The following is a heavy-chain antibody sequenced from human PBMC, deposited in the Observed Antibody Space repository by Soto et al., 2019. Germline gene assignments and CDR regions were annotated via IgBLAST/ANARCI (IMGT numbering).Heavy chain of an antibody. CDR3: AKEVWSGPMDV. J-gene: IGHJ6*02. CDR1: GFTFSSYG. D-gene: IGHD3-3*01. V-gene: IGHV3-30*18. Sequence: QVQLVESGGGVVQPGRSLRLSCAASGFTFSSYGMHWVRQAPGKGLEWVAVISYDGSNKYYADSVKGRFTISIDNSKNTLYLQMNSLRAEDTAVYYCAKEVWSGPMDVWGQGTTVTVSS. CDR2: ISYDGSNK.